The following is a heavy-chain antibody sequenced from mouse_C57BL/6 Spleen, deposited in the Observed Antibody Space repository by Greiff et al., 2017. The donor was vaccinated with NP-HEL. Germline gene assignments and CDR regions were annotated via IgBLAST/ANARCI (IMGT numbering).Heavy chain of an antibody. CDR3: ASEGYDGAWFAY. Sequence: QVQLQQPGAELVKPGASVKLSCKASGYTFTSYWMHWVKQRPGQGLEWIGMIHPNSGSTNYNEKFKSKATLTVDKSSSTAYMQLSSLTSEDSAVYYCASEGYDGAWFAYWGQGTLVTVSA. D-gene: IGHD2-2*01. CDR2: IHPNSGST. CDR1: GYTFTSYW. J-gene: IGHJ3*01. V-gene: IGHV1-64*01.